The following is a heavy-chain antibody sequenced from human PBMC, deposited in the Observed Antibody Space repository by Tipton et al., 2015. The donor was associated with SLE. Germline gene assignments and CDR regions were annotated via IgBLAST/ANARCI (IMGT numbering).Heavy chain of an antibody. V-gene: IGHV4-39*07. J-gene: IGHJ4*02. D-gene: IGHD3-10*01. Sequence: TLSLTCTVSGGSISSSSYYWGWIRQPPGKGLEWIGSIYYSGSTYYNPSLKSRVTISVDTSKNQFSLKLSSVTAADTAVYYCARDHYGDWDYWGQGTLVTVSS. CDR1: GGSISSSSYY. CDR2: IYYSGST. CDR3: ARDHYGDWDY.